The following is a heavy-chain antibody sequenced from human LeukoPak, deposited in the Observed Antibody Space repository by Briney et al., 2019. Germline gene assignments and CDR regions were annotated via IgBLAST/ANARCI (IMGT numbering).Heavy chain of an antibody. J-gene: IGHJ5*02. CDR3: ARAYSYGGEVWFDP. CDR2: IYYSGST. D-gene: IGHD5-18*01. Sequence: VPPSETLSLTCTVSGASISSSSYYWGRVRQPPGKGLEWIGSIYYSGSTYYNPSLKSRVTISVDTSKNQFSLKLSSVTAADTAVYYCARAYSYGGEVWFDPWGQGTLVTVSS. V-gene: IGHV4-39*01. CDR1: GASISSSSYY.